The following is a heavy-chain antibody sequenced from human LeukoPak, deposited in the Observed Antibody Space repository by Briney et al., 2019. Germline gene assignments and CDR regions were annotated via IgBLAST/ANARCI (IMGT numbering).Heavy chain of an antibody. CDR3: ARDIVVVVAATSYYYYGMDV. D-gene: IGHD2-15*01. V-gene: IGHV4-39*07. CDR1: GGSINSGDYY. J-gene: IGHJ6*02. Sequence: NPSETLSLTCTVSGGSINSGDYYWSWIRQPPGKGLEWIGEINHSGSTNYNPSLKSRVTISVDTSKNQFSLKLSSVTAADTAVYYCARDIVVVVAATSYYYYGMDVWGQGTTVTVSS. CDR2: INHSGST.